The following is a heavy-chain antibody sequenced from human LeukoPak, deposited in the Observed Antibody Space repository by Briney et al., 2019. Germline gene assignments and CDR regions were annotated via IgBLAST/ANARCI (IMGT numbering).Heavy chain of an antibody. V-gene: IGHV1-69*05. CDR2: IIPIFGTA. CDR1: VGTFSSYA. J-gene: IGHJ4*02. CDR3: ARTYCSGGSCYRDDY. Sequence: ASVKVSCKASVGTFSSYAISWVRQAPGQGLEWMGRIIPIFGTANYAQKFQGRVTITTDESTSTAYMELSSLRSEDTAVYYCARTYCSGGSCYRDDYWGQGTLVTVSS. D-gene: IGHD2-15*01.